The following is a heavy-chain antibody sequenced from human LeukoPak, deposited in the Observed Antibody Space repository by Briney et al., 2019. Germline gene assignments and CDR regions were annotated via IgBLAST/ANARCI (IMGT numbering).Heavy chain of an antibody. CDR2: ISGDGATT. CDR3: AKDLSSVFDALNI. J-gene: IGHJ3*02. V-gene: IGHV3-43*02. D-gene: IGHD3-10*01. Sequence: PGGSLRLSCAASGFTVSNSFMGWVRQAPGKGLEWVSLISGDGATTYYAASVKGRFTISRDNKKNVLYLQMNNLGTEDTALFYCAKDLSSVFDALNIWGQGTLVTVSS. CDR1: GFTVSNSF.